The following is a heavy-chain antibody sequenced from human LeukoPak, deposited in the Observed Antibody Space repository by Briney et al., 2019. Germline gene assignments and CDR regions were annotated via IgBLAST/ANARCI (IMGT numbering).Heavy chain of an antibody. J-gene: IGHJ4*02. D-gene: IGHD5-12*01. CDR3: ARGRWLHTGHYFDY. Sequence: GRSLRLSCAASGFTFSSYAMHWVRQAPGKGLEWVAVISYDGSNKYYADSVKGRFTISRDNSKNTLYLQMNSLRAEDTAVYYCARGRWLHTGHYFDYWGQGTLVTVSS. CDR2: ISYDGSNK. V-gene: IGHV3-30*01. CDR1: GFTFSSYA.